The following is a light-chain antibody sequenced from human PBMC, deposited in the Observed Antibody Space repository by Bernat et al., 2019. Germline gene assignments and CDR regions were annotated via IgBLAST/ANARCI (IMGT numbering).Light chain of an antibody. V-gene: IGLV1-44*01. CDR2: SKN. CDR3: GTWDDSLNVWL. Sequence: QSILTQPPSASGTPGQRVTIYCSGGSTNIGSNTVNWYQQVPGTAPKLRIFSKNQRPSGVPDRFSGSKSGTSASLAISGLQPDDEADYSCGTWDDSLNVWLSGGGTKLTVL. J-gene: IGLJ2*01. CDR1: STNIGSNT.